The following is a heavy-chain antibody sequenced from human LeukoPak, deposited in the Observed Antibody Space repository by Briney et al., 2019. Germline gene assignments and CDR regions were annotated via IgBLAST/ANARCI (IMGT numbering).Heavy chain of an antibody. D-gene: IGHD2-2*01. CDR2: INPNSGGT. Sequence: GASVKVSCKASEYTFTGYYMHWVRQAPGQGLEWMAWINPNSGGTYYAQNFHDRITMTRDTSISTAYMKLSRLRSDDTAIYYCARANALYCSSTSCLFDYWGQGTLVTVSS. J-gene: IGHJ4*02. V-gene: IGHV1-2*02. CDR3: ARANALYCSSTSCLFDY. CDR1: EYTFTGYY.